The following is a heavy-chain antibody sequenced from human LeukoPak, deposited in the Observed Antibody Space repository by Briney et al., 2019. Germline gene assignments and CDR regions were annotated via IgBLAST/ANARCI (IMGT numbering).Heavy chain of an antibody. V-gene: IGHV4-59*01. D-gene: IGHD3-22*01. CDR3: ARRRYYDSSGYNPTYYFDH. CDR2: IYYSVDT. Sequence: SETLSLTCTVSGDSIIVSYWSWIRQAPGKGLEWIAYIYYSVDTNYNPSLQSRVTISVDISKKHLSLRLTSVTAAATAVYYCARRRYYDSSGYNPTYYFDHWSQGILVSVSS. J-gene: IGHJ4*02. CDR1: GDSIIVSY.